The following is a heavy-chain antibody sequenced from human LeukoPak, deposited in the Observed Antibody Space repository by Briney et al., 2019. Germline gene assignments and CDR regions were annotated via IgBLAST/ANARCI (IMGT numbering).Heavy chain of an antibody. J-gene: IGHJ3*02. CDR2: IYSGGST. D-gene: IGHD4-23*01. Sequence: GGSLRLSCAASGFTVSSNYMSWVRQAPGKGLEWVSVIYSGGSTYYADSVKGRFTISRDNSKNTLFLQMNSLRAEDTAVYYCAKEDYGGNSKTFDIWGQGTMVTVSS. V-gene: IGHV3-53*01. CDR1: GFTVSSNY. CDR3: AKEDYGGNSKTFDI.